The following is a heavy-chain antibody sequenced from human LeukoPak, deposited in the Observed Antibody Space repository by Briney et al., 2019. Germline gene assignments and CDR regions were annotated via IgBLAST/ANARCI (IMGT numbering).Heavy chain of an antibody. D-gene: IGHD3-10*01. CDR3: ARDSYSRD. V-gene: IGHV3-53*01. Sequence: GGSLRLSCAASGFSVSSSYMNWVRQAPGKGLEWVSIIYRDGKTFYADYVKGRFSISRDSSKNTLYLQMNSLRAEDTAVYYCARDSYSRDWGQGTLVTVSS. CDR2: IYRDGKT. CDR1: GFSVSSSY. J-gene: IGHJ4*02.